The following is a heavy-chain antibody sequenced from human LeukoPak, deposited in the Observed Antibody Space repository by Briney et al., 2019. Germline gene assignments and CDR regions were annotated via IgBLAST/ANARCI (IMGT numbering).Heavy chain of an antibody. CDR1: GFTFSSYW. Sequence: GGSLRLFCAASGFTFSSYWMHWVRQAPGKGLVWVSRINSDGSSTTYADSVKGRFTISRDNAKNTLYLQMNSLRAEDTAVYYCARSSPGIAVAGSGYWGQGTLVTVSS. D-gene: IGHD6-19*01. J-gene: IGHJ4*02. V-gene: IGHV3-74*01. CDR3: ARSSPGIAVAGSGY. CDR2: INSDGSST.